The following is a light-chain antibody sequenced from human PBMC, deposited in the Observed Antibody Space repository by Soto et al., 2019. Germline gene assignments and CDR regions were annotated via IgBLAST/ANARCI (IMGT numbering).Light chain of an antibody. CDR3: QHYYSTPLT. Sequence: DIVMTQSPDFLAVSLGERATINCKSSRSVLYSSNNKNYVAWYQHKPGQPPKLLIYWASTRESGVPERFSGSGSGTDFTLTISSLQAEDVAVYYCQHYYSTPLTFGGGTKVEIK. CDR2: WAS. J-gene: IGKJ4*01. CDR1: RSVLYSSNNKNY. V-gene: IGKV4-1*01.